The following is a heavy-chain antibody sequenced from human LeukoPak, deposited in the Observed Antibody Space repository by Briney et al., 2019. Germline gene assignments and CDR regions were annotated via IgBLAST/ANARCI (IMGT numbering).Heavy chain of an antibody. CDR2: ISGSGGST. V-gene: IGHV3-23*01. J-gene: IGHJ6*02. Sequence: GGSLRLSCAASGFTFSSYAMSWVRQAPGKGLEWVSAISGSGGSTYYADSVKGRFTISRDNSKNTLYLQMNSLRAEDTAVYYCAKDRKVLRYFDWSLHYYHGMDVWGQGTTVTVSS. D-gene: IGHD3-9*01. CDR1: GFTFSSYA. CDR3: AKDRKVLRYFDWSLHYYHGMDV.